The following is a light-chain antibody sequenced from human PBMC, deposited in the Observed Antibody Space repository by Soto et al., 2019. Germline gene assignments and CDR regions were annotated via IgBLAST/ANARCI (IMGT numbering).Light chain of an antibody. CDR3: SSYVGSNNFV. CDR2: EVS. CDR1: SSDVGGYNY. J-gene: IGLJ1*01. Sequence: QSVLTQPPSASGSPGQSVTISCTGTSSDVGGYNYVSWYQQHPGKAPKLMIYEVSKRPSGVPDRFSGSKSGNTASLTVSGLQDEDEADYYCSSYVGSNNFVFGTGTKVTVL. V-gene: IGLV2-8*01.